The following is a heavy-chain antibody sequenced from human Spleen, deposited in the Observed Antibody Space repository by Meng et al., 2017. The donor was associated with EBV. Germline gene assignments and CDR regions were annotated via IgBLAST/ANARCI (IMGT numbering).Heavy chain of an antibody. Sequence: QAVLAQLGAEVKKPGSSVRVSCQTSGNTFSHYSVSWVRQAPGQGLEWMGGLIPMLGAPNYAQKFQNRITIVADEFTSAHYMELSSLRSEDTAVYYCASESGRGYTPDYWGQGTLVTVSS. V-gene: IGHV1-69*01. J-gene: IGHJ4*02. CDR1: GNTFSHYS. CDR3: ASESGRGYTPDY. CDR2: LIPMLGAP. D-gene: IGHD3-10*01.